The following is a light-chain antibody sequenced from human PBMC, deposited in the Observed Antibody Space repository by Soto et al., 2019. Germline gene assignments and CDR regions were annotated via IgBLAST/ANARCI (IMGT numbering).Light chain of an antibody. V-gene: IGKV1-6*01. CDR2: AAS. CDR3: LQDHSYPWT. J-gene: IGKJ1*01. Sequence: AIQMTQSPSSLSASVGDRVTITCRASQGIRNDLGWYQHKPGKAPKVLIFAASTLQSVVPSRFSGSGSGTDFTLTISSLQPEDFATYYCLQDHSYPWTFGQGTKVEIK. CDR1: QGIRND.